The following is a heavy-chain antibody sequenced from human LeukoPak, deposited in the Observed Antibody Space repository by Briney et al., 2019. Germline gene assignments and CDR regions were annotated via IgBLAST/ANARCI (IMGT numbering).Heavy chain of an antibody. V-gene: IGHV3-33*01. J-gene: IGHJ4*02. D-gene: IGHD6-19*01. Sequence: GGSLRLSCAASGFTFSSYGMHWVRQAPGKGLEGVVVIWYDGSNKYYADSVKGRFTISRDNSKNTLYLQMNSLRAEDTAVYYCARSDPFIAVAGTGYFDYWGQGTLVTVSS. CDR3: ARSDPFIAVAGTGYFDY. CDR1: GFTFSSYG. CDR2: IWYDGSNK.